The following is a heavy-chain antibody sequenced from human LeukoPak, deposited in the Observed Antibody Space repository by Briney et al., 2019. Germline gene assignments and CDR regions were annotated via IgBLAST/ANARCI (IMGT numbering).Heavy chain of an antibody. CDR1: GFTFSSYG. V-gene: IGHV3-33*01. CDR2: IWYDGSNK. J-gene: IGHJ1*01. Sequence: GRSLRLSCAASGFTFSSYGMPWVRQAPGKGLEWVAVIWYDGSNKYYADSVKGRFTISRDNSKNTLYLQMNSLRAEDTAVYYCARDPYDSSGYYFQHWGQGTLVTVSS. CDR3: ARDPYDSSGYYFQH. D-gene: IGHD3-22*01.